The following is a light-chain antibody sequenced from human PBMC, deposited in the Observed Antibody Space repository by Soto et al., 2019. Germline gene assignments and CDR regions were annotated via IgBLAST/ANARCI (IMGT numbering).Light chain of an antibody. CDR2: DAS. J-gene: IGKJ5*01. CDR3: QHRSNWPSGT. Sequence: EIVLTQSPATLSLSPGERATLSCRASQSVSSYLAWYQQKPGQAPRLLIYDASNRATGIPARFSGSGSGTVSTPTISSQEPEDVAYYYHQHRSNWPSGTFGQGTRLEIK. CDR1: QSVSSY. V-gene: IGKV3-11*01.